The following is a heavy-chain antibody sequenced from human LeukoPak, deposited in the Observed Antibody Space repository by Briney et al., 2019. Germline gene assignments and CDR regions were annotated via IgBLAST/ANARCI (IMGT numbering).Heavy chain of an antibody. CDR1: GYSISSSSYY. V-gene: IGHV4-39*01. CDR3: ARVRSSSSPIDY. CDR2: IYYSGST. D-gene: IGHD6-13*01. J-gene: IGHJ4*02. Sequence: SETLSLTCTVSGYSISSSSYYWGWIRQPPGKGLEWIGSIYYSGSTYYNPSLKSRVTISVDTSKNQFSLKLSSVTAADTAVYYCARVRSSSSPIDYWGQGTLVTVSS.